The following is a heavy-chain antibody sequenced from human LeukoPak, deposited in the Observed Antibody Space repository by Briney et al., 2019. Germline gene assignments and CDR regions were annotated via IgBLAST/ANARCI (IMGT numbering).Heavy chain of an antibody. V-gene: IGHV1-69*04. D-gene: IGHD6-13*01. CDR2: IIPILGIA. CDR3: AVLTPIPGYSSSSTLDY. CDR1: GCTFSSYA. J-gene: IGHJ4*02. Sequence: ASVKVSCKASGCTFSSYAISWVRQAPGQGLEWMGRIIPILGIANYAQKFQGRVTITADKSTSTAYMELSSLRSEHTAVYYCAVLTPIPGYSSSSTLDYWGQGTLVTVSS.